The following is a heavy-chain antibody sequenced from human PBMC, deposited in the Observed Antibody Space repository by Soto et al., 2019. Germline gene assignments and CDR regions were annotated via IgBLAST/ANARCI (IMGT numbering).Heavy chain of an antibody. CDR3: AKDSSPSPYCSGGSCYSDYYYGMDV. V-gene: IGHV3-23*01. D-gene: IGHD2-15*01. Sequence: GGSLRLSCAASGFTFSSYAMSWVRQAPGKGLEWVSAISGSGGSTYYADSVKGRFTISRDNSKNTLYLQMNSLRAEDTAVYYCAKDSSPSPYCSGGSCYSDYYYGMDVWGQGTTVTVSS. CDR2: ISGSGGST. CDR1: GFTFSSYA. J-gene: IGHJ6*02.